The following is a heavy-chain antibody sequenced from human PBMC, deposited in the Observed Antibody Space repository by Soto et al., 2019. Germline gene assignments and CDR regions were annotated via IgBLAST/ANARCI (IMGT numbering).Heavy chain of an antibody. Sequence: SETLSLTCTVSGGSISSNTYYWGWIRQSPGKGLEWIGSVYYRGRSYSKSSVKSRVTISVDTSKNQFSLNFNSVTASDTALYYCVSQRTTVLTQAYFDYWGPGALVTVS. V-gene: IGHV4-39*01. J-gene: IGHJ4*02. CDR3: VSQRTTVLTQAYFDY. CDR2: VYYRGRS. CDR1: GGSISSNTYY. D-gene: IGHD4-17*01.